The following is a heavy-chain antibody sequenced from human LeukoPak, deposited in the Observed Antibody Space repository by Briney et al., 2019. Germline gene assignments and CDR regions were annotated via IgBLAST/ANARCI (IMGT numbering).Heavy chain of an antibody. CDR1: GGSISSSNW. J-gene: IGHJ6*02. V-gene: IGHV4-4*02. CDR3: ARQQQLDKIYYYYYGMDV. Sequence: SGTLSLTCADSGGSISSSNWWSWVRQPPGKGLEWIGEIYHSGSTNYNPSLKSRVTISVDKSKNQFSLKLSSVTAADTAVYYCARQQQLDKIYYYYYGMDVWGQGTTVTVSS. CDR2: IYHSGST. D-gene: IGHD6-13*01.